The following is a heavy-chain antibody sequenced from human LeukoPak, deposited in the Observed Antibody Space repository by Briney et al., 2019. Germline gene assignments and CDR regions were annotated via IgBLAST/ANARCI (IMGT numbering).Heavy chain of an antibody. CDR2: IIPIFGTA. D-gene: IGHD3-16*01. J-gene: IGHJ6*02. CDR1: GGTFSSYA. CDR3: ARDFEPRNNYVLRSYYGMDV. Sequence: ASVKVSCKASGGTFSSYAISWVRQAPGQGLEWMGGIIPIFGTANYAQKFQGRVTITADESTSTAYMELSSLRSEDTAVYYCARDFEPRNNYVLRSYYGMDVWGQGTTVTVSS. V-gene: IGHV1-69*13.